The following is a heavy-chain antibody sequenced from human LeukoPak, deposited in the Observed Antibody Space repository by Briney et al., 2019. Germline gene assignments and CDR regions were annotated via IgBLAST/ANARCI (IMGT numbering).Heavy chain of an antibody. J-gene: IGHJ6*04. Sequence: GGSLRLSCAASGFTFSSYAMHWVRQAPGKGLEWVSVISYDGNNKDYADSVRGRFTISRDNSKSTLYLQMNSLRAEDTAVYYCAELGITMIGGVWGKGTTVTISS. CDR3: AELGITMIGGV. D-gene: IGHD3-10*02. V-gene: IGHV3-30*04. CDR2: ISYDGNNK. CDR1: GFTFSSYA.